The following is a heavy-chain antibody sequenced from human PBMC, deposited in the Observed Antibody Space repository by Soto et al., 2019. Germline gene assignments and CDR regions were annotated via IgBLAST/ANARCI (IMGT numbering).Heavy chain of an antibody. V-gene: IGHV3-30-3*01. D-gene: IGHD6-19*01. CDR1: GFTFSSYA. J-gene: IGHJ4*02. Sequence: QVQLVESGGGVVQPGRSLRLSCAASGFTFSSYAMHWVRQAPGKGLEWVAVISYDGSNKYYADSVKGRFTISRDNSKNTLYLQMNRLRAEDTAVYYCARDSGSGWYGFNSWGQGTLVTVSS. CDR2: ISYDGSNK. CDR3: ARDSGSGWYGFNS.